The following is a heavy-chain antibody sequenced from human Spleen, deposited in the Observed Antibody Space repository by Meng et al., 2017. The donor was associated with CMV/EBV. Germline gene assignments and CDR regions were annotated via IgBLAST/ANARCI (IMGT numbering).Heavy chain of an antibody. CDR2: ISYDGSNK. Sequence: GGSLRLSCAASGFTFRSYAMHWVRQAPGKGLEWVAVISYDGSNKYYADSVKGRFTISRDNSKNTLYLQMNSLRAEDTAVYYCAKDLDYDNTNPMDVWGQGTTVTVSS. CDR3: AKDLDYDNTNPMDV. D-gene: IGHD3-22*01. CDR1: GFTFRSYA. J-gene: IGHJ6*02. V-gene: IGHV3-30*04.